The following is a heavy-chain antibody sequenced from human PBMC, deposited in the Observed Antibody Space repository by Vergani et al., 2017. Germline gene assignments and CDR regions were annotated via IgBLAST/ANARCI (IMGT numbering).Heavy chain of an antibody. CDR1: GGTFSSYA. D-gene: IGHD6-6*01. J-gene: IGHJ4*02. CDR2: IIPIFGTA. V-gene: IGHV1-69*01. Sequence: QVQLVQSGAEVKKPGSSVKVSCKASGGTFSSYAISWVRQAPGQGLEWMGGIIPIFGTANYAQKFQGRVTLTADESTGTAYMELSSLRSEDTAVYSCARLAPFRIAARPGTERDDYWGQGTLVTVSS. CDR3: ARLAPFRIAARPGTERDDY.